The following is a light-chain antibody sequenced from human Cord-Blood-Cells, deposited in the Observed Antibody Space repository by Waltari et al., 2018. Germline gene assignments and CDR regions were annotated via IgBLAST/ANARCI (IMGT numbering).Light chain of an antibody. CDR2: LSSDGSH. CDR3: QTWGTGIRV. Sequence: QLVLTQSPSASASLGASVKLTCTLSSGHSSYAIAWHQQQPEKGPRYLMKLSSDGSHSKGGGSPDSFSGSSSGAERYLTISSLQSEDEADYYCQTWGTGIRVFGGGTKLTVL. CDR1: SGHSSYA. J-gene: IGLJ3*02. V-gene: IGLV4-69*01.